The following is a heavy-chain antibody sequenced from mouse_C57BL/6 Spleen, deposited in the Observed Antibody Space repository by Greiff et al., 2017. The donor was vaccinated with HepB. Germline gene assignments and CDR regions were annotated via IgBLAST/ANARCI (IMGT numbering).Heavy chain of an antibody. V-gene: IGHV1-82*01. CDR3: ARPDYYGSSPAWFAY. D-gene: IGHD1-1*01. J-gene: IGHJ3*01. CDR2: IYPGDGDT. Sequence: QVQLKESGPELVKPGASVKISCKASGYAFSSSWMNWVKQRPGKGLEWIGRIYPGDGDTNYNGKFKGKATLTADKSSSTAYMQLSSLTSEDSAVYFCARPDYYGSSPAWFAYWGQGTLVTVSA. CDR1: GYAFSSSW.